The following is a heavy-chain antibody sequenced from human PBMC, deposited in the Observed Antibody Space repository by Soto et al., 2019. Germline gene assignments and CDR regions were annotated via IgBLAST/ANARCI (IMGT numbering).Heavy chain of an antibody. V-gene: IGHV1-69*02. D-gene: IGHD3-16*01. CDR3: ATGDRTFGGVLNA. Sequence: QVQLVQSGADVKKPGSSVKVSCKASGATFSSSTFTWVRQAPGQGLEWMGRIIPMFGITNSAQKFQGRLGLTEAESTSTVFMDLSSPGSSDTAIYLCATGDRTFGGVLNAWGQGTLVTVSS. CDR2: IIPMFGIT. J-gene: IGHJ4*02. CDR1: GATFSSST.